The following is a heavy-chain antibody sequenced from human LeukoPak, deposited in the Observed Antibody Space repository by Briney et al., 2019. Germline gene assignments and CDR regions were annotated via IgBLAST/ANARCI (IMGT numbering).Heavy chain of an antibody. V-gene: IGHV3-23*01. J-gene: IGHJ4*02. CDR3: AKDPADFDSSGQTYFDY. CDR2: ISGSGGIT. D-gene: IGHD3-22*01. Sequence: GGSLRLSCAASGFTFSSCAMNWVRQAPGKGLEWVSGISGSGGITHYADSVRGRFAISRDNSKNTLYLQMNSLRAEDTAVYYCAKDPADFDSSGQTYFDYWGQGSLVTVSS. CDR1: GFTFSSCA.